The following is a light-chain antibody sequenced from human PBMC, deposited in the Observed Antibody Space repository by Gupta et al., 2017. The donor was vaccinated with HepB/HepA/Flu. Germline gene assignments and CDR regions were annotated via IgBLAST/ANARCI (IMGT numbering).Light chain of an antibody. CDR2: GAS. CDR1: QSIRSY. J-gene: IGKJ5*01. V-gene: IGKV1-39*01. Sequence: DIQMTQSPSSLSASVGDRVTITCRASQSIRSYLNWYQQKPGKAPKLLIYGASSLLSGVPSRFSGGGSGTDFTLTISSLQPEDFAIYHCQQSYSTPPTFGHGTRLEIK. CDR3: QQSYSTPPT.